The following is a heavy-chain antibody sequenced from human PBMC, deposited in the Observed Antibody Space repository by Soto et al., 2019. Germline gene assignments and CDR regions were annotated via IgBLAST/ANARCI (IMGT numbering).Heavy chain of an antibody. CDR2: INPNSGGT. J-gene: IGHJ6*02. CDR1: GYTFTGYY. Sequence: ASVKVSCKASGYTFTGYYMHWVRQAPGQGLEWMGWINPNSGGTNYAQKFQGRVTMTRDTSISTAYMELSRLRSDDTAVYYCARVDTYYDFSYYGMDVWGQGTTVTVSS. D-gene: IGHD3-3*01. V-gene: IGHV1-2*02. CDR3: ARVDTYYDFSYYGMDV.